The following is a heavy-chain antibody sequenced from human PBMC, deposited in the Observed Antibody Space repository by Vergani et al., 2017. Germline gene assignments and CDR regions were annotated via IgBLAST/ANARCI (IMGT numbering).Heavy chain of an antibody. CDR3: ARPERGAFDI. V-gene: IGHV3-23*01. CDR2: SSASGMDT. Sequence: EVQLLESGGGFVQPGGSLRLSCAGSGFTFLAYAMTWVLQAPGTGLECVATSSASGMDTYYADSVKGRFTNSRDNSKNTLYLQMNSLRAEDTAVYYCARPERGAFDIWGQGTMVTVSS. CDR1: GFTFLAYA. D-gene: IGHD3-10*01. J-gene: IGHJ3*02.